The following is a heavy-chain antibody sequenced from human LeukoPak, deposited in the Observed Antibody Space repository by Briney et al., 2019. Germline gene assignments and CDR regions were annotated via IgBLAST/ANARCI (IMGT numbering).Heavy chain of an antibody. D-gene: IGHD6-19*01. Sequence: TSETLSLTCTVSGGSISSGDYYWSWIRQPPGKGLEWIGYIYYSGSTYYNPSLKSRVTISVDTSKNQFSLKLSSVTAADTAVYYCARVSNWYSSGDAFDIWGQGTMVTVSS. CDR1: GGSISSGDYY. J-gene: IGHJ3*02. CDR2: IYYSGST. V-gene: IGHV4-30-4*02. CDR3: ARVSNWYSSGDAFDI.